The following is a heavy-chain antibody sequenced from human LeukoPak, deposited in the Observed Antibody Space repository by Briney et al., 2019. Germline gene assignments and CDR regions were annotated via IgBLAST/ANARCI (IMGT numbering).Heavy chain of an antibody. V-gene: IGHV5-51*01. CDR2: IYPGDSDT. D-gene: IGHD1-26*01. CDR3: ARRRDLYSGSYYPFDY. CDR1: GYSFTSYW. Sequence: GESLKISCKGSGYSFTSYWIGWVRQMPGKGLEWMGIIYPGDSDTRYSPSFQGQVTISADKSVSTAYLQWSSLKASDTAMYYCARRRDLYSGSYYPFDYWGQGTLVTVSS. J-gene: IGHJ4*02.